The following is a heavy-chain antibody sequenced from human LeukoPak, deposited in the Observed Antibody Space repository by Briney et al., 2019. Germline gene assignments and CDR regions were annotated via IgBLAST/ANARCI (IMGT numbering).Heavy chain of an antibody. D-gene: IGHD3-10*01. V-gene: IGHV3-48*01. J-gene: IGHJ6*03. CDR3: TRDENTMVRGPYYYYYMDV. Sequence: PGGSLRLSCAASGFTFSSYSMNWVRQAPGKGLEWVSYISDSSSTTYYADSVKGRFTISRDNAKNSLYLQMNSLRAEDTAVYYCTRDENTMVRGPYYYYYMDVWGKGATVTVSS. CDR2: ISDSSSTT. CDR1: GFTFSSYS.